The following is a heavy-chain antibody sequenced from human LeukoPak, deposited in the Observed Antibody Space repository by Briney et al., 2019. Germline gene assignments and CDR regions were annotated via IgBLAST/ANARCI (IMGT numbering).Heavy chain of an antibody. V-gene: IGHV1-18*04. CDR2: ISAYNGNT. CDR1: GYTFTSYG. J-gene: IGHJ5*02. D-gene: IGHD3-10*01. CDR3: ARDQGYYYGSGSYYNVGRDWLDP. Sequence: ASVKVSCKASGYTFTSYGISWVRQAPGQGLEWMGWISAYNGNTNYAQKLQGRVTMTTDTSTSTAYMELRSLRSDDTAVYYCARDQGYYYGSGSYYNVGRDWLDPWGQGTLVTVSP.